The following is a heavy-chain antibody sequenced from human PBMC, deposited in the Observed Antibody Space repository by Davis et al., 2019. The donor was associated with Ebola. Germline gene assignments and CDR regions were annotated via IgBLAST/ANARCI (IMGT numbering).Heavy chain of an antibody. D-gene: IGHD2-2*01. J-gene: IGHJ6*03. V-gene: IGHV5-10-1*01. CDR1: GYSFTSYW. CDR2: IDHSDAYT. CDR3: ARLIGDIVVVPAANYYYYYMDV. Sequence: PGGSLRLSCKASGYSFTSYWISWVRQMPGKGLEWMGRIDHSDAYTNYSPSVQGHVTISADKSISTAYLQWSSLKASDTAMYDCARLIGDIVVVPAANYYYYYMDVWGKGTTVTVPS.